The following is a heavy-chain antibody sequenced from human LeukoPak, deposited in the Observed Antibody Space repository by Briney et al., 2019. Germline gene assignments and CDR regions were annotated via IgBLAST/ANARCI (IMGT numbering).Heavy chain of an antibody. CDR3: ARGLRFLEWLSS. Sequence: ASVTVSCKASGYTFTGYYMHWVRQAPGQGLEWMGWINPNSGGTNYAQKFQGRVTMTRDTSISTAYMELSRLRFDDTAVYYCARGLRFLEWLSSWGQGTLVTVSS. CDR1: GYTFTGYY. V-gene: IGHV1-2*02. CDR2: INPNSGGT. D-gene: IGHD3-3*01. J-gene: IGHJ4*02.